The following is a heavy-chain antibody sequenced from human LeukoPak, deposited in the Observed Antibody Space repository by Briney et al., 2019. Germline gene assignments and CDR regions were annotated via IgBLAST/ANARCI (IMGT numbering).Heavy chain of an antibody. D-gene: IGHD3-22*01. CDR3: ARVPRVDYYDSSGPSGYYYYGMDV. CDR2: ISYDGSNK. J-gene: IGHJ6*02. Sequence: PGGSLRLSCAASGFTFSSYAMHWVRQAPGKGLEWVAVISYDGSNKYYADSVKGRFTISRDNSKNTLYLQMNSLRAEDTAVYYCARVPRVDYYDSSGPSGYYYYGMDVWGQGTTVTVSS. V-gene: IGHV3-30-3*01. CDR1: GFTFSSYA.